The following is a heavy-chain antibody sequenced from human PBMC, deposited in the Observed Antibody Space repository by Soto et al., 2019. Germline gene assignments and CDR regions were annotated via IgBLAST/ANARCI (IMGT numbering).Heavy chain of an antibody. V-gene: IGHV3-21*01. CDR1: GFTFSSYS. CDR3: ARDFLSGGSVAFDI. Sequence: GGSLRLSCAASGFTFSSYSMNWVRQAPGKGLEWVSSISSSSYIYYADSVKGRFTISRDNAKNSLYLQMNSLRAEDTAVYYCARDFLSGGSVAFDIWGQGTMVTVSS. CDR2: ISSSSYI. J-gene: IGHJ3*02. D-gene: IGHD2-15*01.